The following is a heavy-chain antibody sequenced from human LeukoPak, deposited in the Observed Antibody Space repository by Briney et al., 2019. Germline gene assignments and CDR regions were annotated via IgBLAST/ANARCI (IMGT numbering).Heavy chain of an antibody. CDR1: GGSISSSSYY. D-gene: IGHD4-17*01. CDR3: ARETDGGNRYYGDYYDY. J-gene: IGHJ4*02. V-gene: IGHV4-39*07. CDR2: IYYSGST. Sequence: SETLSLTCTVSGGSISSSSYYWGWIRQPPGKGLEWIGSIYYSGSTYYNPSLKSRVTMSVDTSKNQFSLKLSSVTAADTAVYYCARETDGGNRYYGDYYDYWGQGTLVTVSS.